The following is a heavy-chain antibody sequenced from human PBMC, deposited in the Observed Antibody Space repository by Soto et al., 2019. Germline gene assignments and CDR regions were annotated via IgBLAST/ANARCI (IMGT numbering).Heavy chain of an antibody. Sequence: QVQLVESGGGVVQPGRSLTLACAASGFTFRNDGMHWVRQAPGKGLEWVAVIWNDGSVQKYAESVKGRFTISRDNSKNPLYLQMSSLRVEDTAVYYCARDVGAAPFDFWGHGTLVTVSS. CDR3: ARDVGAAPFDF. J-gene: IGHJ4*01. CDR1: GFTFRNDG. CDR2: IWNDGSVQ. D-gene: IGHD3-16*01. V-gene: IGHV3-33*01.